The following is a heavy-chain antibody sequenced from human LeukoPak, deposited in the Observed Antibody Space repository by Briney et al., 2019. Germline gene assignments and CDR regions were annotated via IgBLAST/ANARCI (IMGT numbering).Heavy chain of an antibody. CDR2: IYTSGST. D-gene: IGHD3-3*01. Sequence: SETLSLTCTVSGGSISSGGYYWGWIRQPAGKGLAWIVRIYTSGSTNYRPYLKSRVTISVDTSRNQFSLKLSSVTAADTAVYYCARDSPIDDFWSGSLTFDYWGQGTLVTVSS. V-gene: IGHV4-61*02. CDR3: ARDSPIDDFWSGSLTFDY. J-gene: IGHJ4*02. CDR1: GGSISSGGYY.